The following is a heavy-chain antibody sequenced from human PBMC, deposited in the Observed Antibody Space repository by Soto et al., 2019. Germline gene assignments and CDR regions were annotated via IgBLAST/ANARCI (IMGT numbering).Heavy chain of an antibody. Sequence: HPVGSLRLSCTVAGFKFDKYAINWVRQAPGKGLEWVGLIRNQSYDEATQYAASVNGRFTISRDNSNKIAYLQMDSLKTEDSALYYCTRAESHAVAYLFDSWGRGTLVTVSS. CDR1: GFKFDKYA. J-gene: IGHJ4*02. CDR3: TRAESHAVAYLFDS. CDR2: IRNQSYDEAT. V-gene: IGHV3-49*04. D-gene: IGHD2-15*01.